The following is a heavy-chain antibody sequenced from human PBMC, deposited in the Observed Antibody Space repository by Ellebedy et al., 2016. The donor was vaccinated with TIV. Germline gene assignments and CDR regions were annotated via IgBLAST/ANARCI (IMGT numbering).Heavy chain of an antibody. CDR2: IGSSGSGT. V-gene: IGHV3-23*01. J-gene: IGHJ4*02. Sequence: GESLKISCAASGFTFNTYSLSWVRQAPGKGLEWVSTIGSSGSGTYYADSVKGRFTISGDTSKNTLYLQMNSLRAEDTAVYYCARLADYWGQGTLVTVSS. CDR3: ARLADY. CDR1: GFTFNTYS.